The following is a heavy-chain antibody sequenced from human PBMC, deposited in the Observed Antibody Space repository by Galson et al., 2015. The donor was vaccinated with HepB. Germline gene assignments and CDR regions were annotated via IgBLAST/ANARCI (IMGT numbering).Heavy chain of an antibody. CDR1: GFSFSKYW. CDR2: INSGGSDT. Sequence: SLRLSCAASGFSFSKYWMHWVRQAPGQGLVWVARINSGGSDTIYADSVKGRFTISRDNVKNTLYLQMNSLRAEDTAVYYCARPTMTIRGGQGTLVTVSS. J-gene: IGHJ4*02. V-gene: IGHV3-74*01. D-gene: IGHD4-17*01. CDR3: ARPTMTIR.